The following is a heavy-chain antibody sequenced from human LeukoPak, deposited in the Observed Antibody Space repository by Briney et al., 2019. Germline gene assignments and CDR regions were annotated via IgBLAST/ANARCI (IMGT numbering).Heavy chain of an antibody. CDR1: GFTFKTYA. D-gene: IGHD6-19*01. CDR3: AKDAQGLVRGGIYFDF. J-gene: IGHJ4*02. CDR2: MSGSGSST. Sequence: GGSLRLSCAASGFTFKTYAMNWVRQVPGKGPEWVPSMSGSGSSTDYADSVKGRFTISRDNSKNTLYLQMNSLRAEDTALYYCAKDAQGLVRGGIYFDFWGQGSLVTVSS. V-gene: IGHV3-23*01.